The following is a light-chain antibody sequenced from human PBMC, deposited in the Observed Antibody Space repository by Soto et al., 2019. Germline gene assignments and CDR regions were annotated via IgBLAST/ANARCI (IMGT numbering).Light chain of an antibody. CDR1: QSVSRNY. Sequence: EIVLTQPPGTLSLSPGERASLSCRASQSVSRNYVAWYQFRPGQPPRLLIYDSSTRATGIPDRFSGSGSGADFTLTISRLEPGDFAVYFCQQYGRIPLTFGGGSSVEIK. J-gene: IGKJ4*01. CDR2: DSS. V-gene: IGKV3-20*01. CDR3: QQYGRIPLT.